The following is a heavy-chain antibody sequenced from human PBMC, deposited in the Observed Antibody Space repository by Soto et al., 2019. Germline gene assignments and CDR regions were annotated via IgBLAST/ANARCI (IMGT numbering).Heavy chain of an antibody. Sequence: GESLKISCKGTGYFFSNYWIGWVRQMPGKGLEWMGAVQPLDSDTRNSPSLQGQVTISADNSISTAYMELRSLRSDDTAVYYCARERMVYAIPNYYYYYGMDVWGQGTTVTVSS. CDR2: VQPLDSDT. D-gene: IGHD2-8*01. CDR1: GYFFSNYW. CDR3: ARERMVYAIPNYYYYYGMDV. J-gene: IGHJ6*02. V-gene: IGHV5-51*01.